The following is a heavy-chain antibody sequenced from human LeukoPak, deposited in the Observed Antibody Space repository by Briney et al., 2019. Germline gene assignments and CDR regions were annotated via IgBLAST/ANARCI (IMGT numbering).Heavy chain of an antibody. CDR1: GGSISSYY. J-gene: IGHJ4*02. D-gene: IGHD1-26*01. CDR3: AGSGSYRIIFDY. CDR2: IYYSGST. V-gene: IGHV4-59*01. Sequence: SETLSLTCTVSGGSISSYYWSWIRQPPGKGLEWIGYIYYSGSTNYNPSLKSRVTISVDTSKNQFSLKLSSVTAADTAVYYCAGSGSYRIIFDYWGQGTLVTVSS.